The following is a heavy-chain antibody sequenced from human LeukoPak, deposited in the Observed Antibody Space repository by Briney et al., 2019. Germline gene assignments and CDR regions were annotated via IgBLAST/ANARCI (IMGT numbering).Heavy chain of an antibody. V-gene: IGHV4-59*12. CDR1: GGSISSYY. D-gene: IGHD3-22*01. CDR3: ARGSMIVDYYYMDV. J-gene: IGHJ6*03. Sequence: SETLSLTCTVSGGSISSYYWSWIRQPPGKGLEWIGYIYYSGSTNYNPSLKSRVTISVDTSKNQFSLKPSSVTAADTAVYYCARGSMIVDYYYMDVWGKGTTVTVSS. CDR2: IYYSGST.